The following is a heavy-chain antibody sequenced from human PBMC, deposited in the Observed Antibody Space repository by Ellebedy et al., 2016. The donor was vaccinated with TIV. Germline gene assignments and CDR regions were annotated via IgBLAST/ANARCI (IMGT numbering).Heavy chain of an antibody. V-gene: IGHV1-46*01. CDR3: SRSYGDPDY. CDR1: GYTFTGYH. Sequence: AASVKVSCNASGYTFTGYHVHWVRQAPGQGLQWMGIINPSGGSTSYAQRFQGRITMTRDSSTSTGYMELSGLRYDDTAVYYCSRSYGDPDYWGQGTLVTVSS. CDR2: INPSGGST. J-gene: IGHJ4*02. D-gene: IGHD4-17*01.